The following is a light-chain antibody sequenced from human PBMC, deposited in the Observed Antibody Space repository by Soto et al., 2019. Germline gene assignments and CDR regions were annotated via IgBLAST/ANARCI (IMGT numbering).Light chain of an antibody. Sequence: EIVLTQSPATLSLSPGERATLSCRASQSVSSYLAWYQQKPGQAPRLLIYDASNRATGIPARFSGSGSGTDFTRTISTLEPEDFAVYYGQQRSNWPWTFGQGPKVEVK. CDR2: DAS. J-gene: IGKJ1*01. CDR3: QQRSNWPWT. CDR1: QSVSSY. V-gene: IGKV3-11*01.